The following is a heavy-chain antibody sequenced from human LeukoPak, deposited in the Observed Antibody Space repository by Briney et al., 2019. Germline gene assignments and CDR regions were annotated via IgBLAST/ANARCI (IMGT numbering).Heavy chain of an antibody. CDR2: IYYSGST. CDR3: ARIIAVAGDEGAFDI. Sequence: SQTLSLTCTVSGGSISSGGYYWSWIRQHPGKGLEWIGYIYYSGSTYYNPSLKSRVTISVDTSKNQFSLKLSSVTAADTAVYYCARIIAVAGDEGAFDIWGQGTMVTVSS. CDR1: GGSISSGGYY. J-gene: IGHJ3*02. V-gene: IGHV4-31*03. D-gene: IGHD6-19*01.